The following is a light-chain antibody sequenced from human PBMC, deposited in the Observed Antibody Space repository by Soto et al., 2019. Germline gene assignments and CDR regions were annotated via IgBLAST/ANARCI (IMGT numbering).Light chain of an antibody. J-gene: IGKJ4*01. CDR3: QHSYTTPLT. CDR1: QSISSY. Sequence: DIQMTQSPSSLSASVGDRVTITCRASQSISSYLNWYQHKPGKAPKLLISAASRLQSWVPSMFSGGGSGSDFTLTINTLQPEDLATYYGQHSYTTPLTFGGGTKVEIK. CDR2: AAS. V-gene: IGKV1-39*01.